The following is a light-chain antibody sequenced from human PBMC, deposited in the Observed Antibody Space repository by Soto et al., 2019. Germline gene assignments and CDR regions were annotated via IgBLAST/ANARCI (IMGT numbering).Light chain of an antibody. CDR3: QQYDISPWT. V-gene: IGKV1-27*01. CDR2: AAS. CDR1: QGISNY. Sequence: DIQMTQSPSSLSASVGDRVTITCRASQGISNYLAWYQQKPGKVPKLLIYAASTLHSGVPSRFSGSGSGTDFTLTIIRLEPEDFAVYYCQQYDISPWTFGQGTKVDIK. J-gene: IGKJ1*01.